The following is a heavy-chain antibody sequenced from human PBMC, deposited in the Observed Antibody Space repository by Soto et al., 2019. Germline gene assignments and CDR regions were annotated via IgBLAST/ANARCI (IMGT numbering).Heavy chain of an antibody. CDR1: GFTFSNYS. Sequence: VQLVESGGNLVQPGGSQRLSCAASGFTFSNYSMNWVRQTPGKGLEWVSYISSSSGSIYYADSVKGRFTISRDNAKNSLYLQMNSLRAEDTAVYYCARERFSDYWGQGTLVTVSS. J-gene: IGHJ4*02. D-gene: IGHD3-16*01. CDR2: ISSSSGSI. CDR3: ARERFSDY. V-gene: IGHV3-48*01.